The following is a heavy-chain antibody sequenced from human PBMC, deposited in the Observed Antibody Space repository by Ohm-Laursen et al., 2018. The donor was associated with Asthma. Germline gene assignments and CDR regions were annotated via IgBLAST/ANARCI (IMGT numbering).Heavy chain of an antibody. CDR1: GFSFRNYD. CDR2: ISYDGSNK. J-gene: IGHJ4*02. V-gene: IGHV3-30-3*01. D-gene: IGHD3-3*01. Sequence: SLRLSCSASGFSFRNYDMHWVRQAPGKGLEWVAVISYDGSNKYYADSVKGRFTISRDNSKNTLYLQMNSLRAEDTAVYYCARATEWLLDYWGQGTLVTVSS. CDR3: ARATEWLLDY.